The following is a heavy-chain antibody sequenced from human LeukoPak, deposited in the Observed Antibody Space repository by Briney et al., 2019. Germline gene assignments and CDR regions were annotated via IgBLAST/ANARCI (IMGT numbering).Heavy chain of an antibody. CDR3: AKRNTMVRGGPCFDY. CDR2: IFGNGDTT. V-gene: IGHV3-23*01. CDR1: GFSFSSYA. D-gene: IGHD3-10*01. Sequence: GGSLRLSCAASGFSFSSYAMNWVRQAPGKGLEWVSIIFGNGDTTYYADSVKGRFTVSRDNSKDTLYLQMDDLRPDDTAIYYCAKRNTMVRGGPCFDYWGQGLLVTVSS. J-gene: IGHJ4*02.